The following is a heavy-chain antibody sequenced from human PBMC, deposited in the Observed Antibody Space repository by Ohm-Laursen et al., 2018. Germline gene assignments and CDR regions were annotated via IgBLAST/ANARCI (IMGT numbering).Heavy chain of an antibody. CDR3: ARIADSGSDYYYYYGMDV. CDR1: GFTFGDYA. Sequence: GSLRLSCSASGFTFGDYAMNWVRQAPGKGLEWVSYISSSGSTIYYADSVKGRFTISRDNAKNSLYLQMNSLRAEDTAVYYCARIADSGSDYYYYYGMDVWGQGTTVTVSS. D-gene: IGHD1-26*01. J-gene: IGHJ6*02. V-gene: IGHV3-48*03. CDR2: ISSSGSTI.